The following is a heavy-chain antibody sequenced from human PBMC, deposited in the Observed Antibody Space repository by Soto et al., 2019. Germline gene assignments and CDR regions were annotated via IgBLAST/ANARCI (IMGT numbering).Heavy chain of an antibody. CDR1: GYTFTHYY. J-gene: IGHJ4*02. CDR3: ARALAAGDH. Sequence: QVQLVQSGAEVKKPGASVKVSCRTSGYTFTHYYIHWVRQAPGQGLEWLGIINPASGSTNYAQDFQGRVTLTMDTSTTTVYMELSGLRAEDTAIFYCARALAAGDHWGQGNLVTVSS. CDR2: INPASGST. V-gene: IGHV1-46*01. D-gene: IGHD6-25*01.